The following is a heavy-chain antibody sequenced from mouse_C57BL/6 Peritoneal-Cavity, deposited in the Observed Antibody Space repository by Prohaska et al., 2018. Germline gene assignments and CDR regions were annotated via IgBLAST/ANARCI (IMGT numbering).Heavy chain of an antibody. Sequence: EVKLEESGGGLVQPGGSMKLSCVASGFTFSNYWMNWVRQSPEKGLEWVAQIRLKSYNYATHYAESVKGRFTISRDDSKSGVYLQMNNLRTEDTGIYYCTGRGGSFAYWGQGTLVTVSA. V-gene: IGHV6-3*01. CDR1: GFTFSNYW. CDR2: IRLKSYNYAT. D-gene: IGHD1-1*02. J-gene: IGHJ3*01. CDR3: TGRGGSFAY.